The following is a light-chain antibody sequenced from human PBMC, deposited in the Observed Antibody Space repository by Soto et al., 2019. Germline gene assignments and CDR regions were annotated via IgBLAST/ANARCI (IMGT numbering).Light chain of an antibody. CDR3: CSYAGSYTFV. V-gene: IGLV2-11*01. Sequence: QSALTQLRSLSGSPGQSVTISCTGTSSDVGVYNYVSWYQQYPGKAPKIMIYDVSKRPSGVPDRFSGSKSDNTASLTISGLQAEDEADYYCCSYAGSYTFVFGIGTKV. CDR1: SSDVGVYNY. CDR2: DVS. J-gene: IGLJ1*01.